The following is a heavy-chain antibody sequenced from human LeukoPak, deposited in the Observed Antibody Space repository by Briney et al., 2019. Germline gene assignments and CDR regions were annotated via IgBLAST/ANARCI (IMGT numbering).Heavy chain of an antibody. V-gene: IGHV4-4*09. Sequence: SETLSLTCTVSGGSISSYYWSWIRQPPGKGLEWIGYIYTSGSTNYNPSLKSRVTISVDTSKNQFSLNLSSVTAADTAVYYCARDVVVVPAAIHYGMDVWGQGTTVTVSS. J-gene: IGHJ6*02. CDR1: GGSISSYY. D-gene: IGHD2-2*01. CDR2: IYTSGST. CDR3: ARDVVVVPAAIHYGMDV.